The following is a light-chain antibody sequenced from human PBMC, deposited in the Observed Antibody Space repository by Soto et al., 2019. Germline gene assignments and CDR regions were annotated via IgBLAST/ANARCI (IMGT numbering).Light chain of an antibody. CDR2: GAS. J-gene: IGKJ1*01. Sequence: EIVLTQSPGTLSLSPWERATLSCRAGQSVSSNYLAWYQQKPGQAPRLLIYGASSRATGIPDRFSGSGSGTDFSLTISRLDPEDFAVYYCQQYGSSPTFGQGTKVDIK. CDR3: QQYGSSPT. V-gene: IGKV3-20*01. CDR1: QSVSSNY.